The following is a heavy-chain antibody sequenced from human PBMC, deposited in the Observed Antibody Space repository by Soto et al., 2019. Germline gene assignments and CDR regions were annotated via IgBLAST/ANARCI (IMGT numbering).Heavy chain of an antibody. V-gene: IGHV1-58*01. CDR2: IIVGSGQT. CDR3: AAELYSGGSCCSFDI. D-gene: IGHD2-15*01. CDR1: GFTFSNSA. J-gene: IGHJ3*02. Sequence: QMRVVQSGPEVTTPGASVKVSCKTSGFTFSNSAVQWVRQARGQRLEWIGWIIVGSGQTKSAQNLQERIIITRDMSRSTAYMELSSLRSEDTAVYYCAAELYSGGSCCSFDIWGQGTMVTVSS.